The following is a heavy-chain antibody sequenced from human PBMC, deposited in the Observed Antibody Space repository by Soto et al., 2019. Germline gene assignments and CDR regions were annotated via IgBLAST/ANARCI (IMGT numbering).Heavy chain of an antibody. CDR1: GYTFTSYA. Sequence: GASVKVSCKASGYTFTSYAMHWVRQAPGQRLEWMGWINAGNGNTKYSQKFQGRVTITRDTSASTAYMELSSLRSEDTAVYYCARASSLNDFWSGYYRYYYYYYMDVWGKGTTVTVSS. CDR3: ARASSLNDFWSGYYRYYYYYYMDV. J-gene: IGHJ6*03. CDR2: INAGNGNT. D-gene: IGHD3-3*01. V-gene: IGHV1-3*01.